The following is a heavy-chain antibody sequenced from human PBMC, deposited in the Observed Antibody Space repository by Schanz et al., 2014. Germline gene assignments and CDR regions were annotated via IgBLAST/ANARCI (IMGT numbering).Heavy chain of an antibody. Sequence: EVQLLDSGGGLVQPGGSLRLSCAASGFTLSNSDMHWVRQGTGKGLEWVSTIGYLGDTYYPDSVKGRFTVSRDSGQNSLYLQMNSLRAEDTAVYYCARGTDWNLHYWGQGALVTVSS. V-gene: IGHV3-13*01. CDR3: ARGTDWNLHY. J-gene: IGHJ4*02. D-gene: IGHD1-1*01. CDR1: GFTLSNSD. CDR2: IGYLGDT.